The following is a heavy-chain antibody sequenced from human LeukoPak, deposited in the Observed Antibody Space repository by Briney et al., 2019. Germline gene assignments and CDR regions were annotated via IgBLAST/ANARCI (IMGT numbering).Heavy chain of an antibody. CDR1: GGTFSSCA. Sequence: ASVKVSCKASGGTFSSCAISWVRQAPGQGLEWMGIINPSGGSTSYARKFQGRVTMTRDTSTSTVYMELSSLRSEDTAVYYCARDGNEGYSYVDYWGQGTLVTVSS. D-gene: IGHD5-18*01. V-gene: IGHV1-46*01. CDR3: ARDGNEGYSYVDY. CDR2: INPSGGST. J-gene: IGHJ4*02.